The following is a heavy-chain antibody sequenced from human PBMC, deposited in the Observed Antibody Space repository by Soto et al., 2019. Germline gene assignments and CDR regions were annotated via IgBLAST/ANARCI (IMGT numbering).Heavy chain of an antibody. Sequence: SVKVCCKASGGTFSSYSISWVRQAPEQGLEWMGGIIPIFGTANYAQKFQGRVTITADESTSTAYMELSSLRSEDTAVYYCAREGCGGDCSTYYFDYWGQGTLVTVSS. CDR1: GGTFSSYS. D-gene: IGHD2-21*02. CDR2: IIPIFGTA. J-gene: IGHJ4*02. CDR3: AREGCGGDCSTYYFDY. V-gene: IGHV1-69*01.